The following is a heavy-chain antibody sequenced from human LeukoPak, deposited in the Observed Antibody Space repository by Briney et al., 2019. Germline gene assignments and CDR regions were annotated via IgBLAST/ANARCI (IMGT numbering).Heavy chain of an antibody. CDR1: GGSISSSSYY. J-gene: IGHJ2*01. CDR3: ARRAYYYDSSGYFPSNWYFDL. CDR2: IYYSGST. Sequence: SETLSLTCTVSGGSISSSSYYWGWIRQPPGKGLEWIGSIYYSGSTYYNPSLESRVTISVDTSKNQFSLKLSSVTAADTAVYYCARRAYYYDSSGYFPSNWYFDLWGRGTLVTVSS. D-gene: IGHD3-22*01. V-gene: IGHV4-39*01.